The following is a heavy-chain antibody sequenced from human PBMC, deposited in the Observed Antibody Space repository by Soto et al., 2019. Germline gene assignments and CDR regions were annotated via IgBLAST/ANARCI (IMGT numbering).Heavy chain of an antibody. J-gene: IGHJ4*02. CDR2: ISGSGGST. D-gene: IGHD4-4*01. Sequence: GGSLRLSCAASGFTFSSYAMSWVRQAPGKGLEWVSAISGSGGSTYYPDSVKGRFTNSRDNSKNTLYLQMNSLRAEDTALYYCAKGSGTALTTVINFDYWGQGTLVTVSS. V-gene: IGHV3-23*01. CDR3: AKGSGTALTTVINFDY. CDR1: GFTFSSYA.